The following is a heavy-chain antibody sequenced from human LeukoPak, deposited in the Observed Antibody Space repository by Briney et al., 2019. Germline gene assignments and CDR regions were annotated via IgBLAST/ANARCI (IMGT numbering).Heavy chain of an antibody. Sequence: GGSLRLSCAASGFTFSSYEMNWVRQAPGKGLEWVSYISTSGNTTYYADSVKGRFTISRDNAKNSLYLQMNSLRAEDTAVYYCAREWDPAGRDAFDMWGQGTMVTVSS. J-gene: IGHJ3*02. CDR3: AREWDPAGRDAFDM. CDR1: GFTFSSYE. D-gene: IGHD1-26*01. V-gene: IGHV3-48*03. CDR2: ISTSGNTT.